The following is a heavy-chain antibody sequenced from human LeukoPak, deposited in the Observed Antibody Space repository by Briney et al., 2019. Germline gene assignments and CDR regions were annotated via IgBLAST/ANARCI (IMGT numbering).Heavy chain of an antibody. CDR3: ANHRDSSSWYDY. J-gene: IGHJ4*02. V-gene: IGHV1-2*02. Sequence: ASVKVSCKTSGYTFTGYFIHWVRQAPGQGPEWMGWINPNSGAATYAQKFLGKVTMTRGTSINIASMELSRLRSDDTAVYYCANHRDSSSWYDYWGQGTLVTVSS. CDR1: GYTFTGYF. D-gene: IGHD6-13*01. CDR2: INPNSGAA.